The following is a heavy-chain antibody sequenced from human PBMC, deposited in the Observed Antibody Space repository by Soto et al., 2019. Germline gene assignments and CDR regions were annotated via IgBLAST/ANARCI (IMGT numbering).Heavy chain of an antibody. CDR1: GYSFTSYG. Sequence: GESLKISCKGSGYSFTSYGIGRVRQMPGKGLEWMGIIYPGDSDTRYSPSFQGQVTISADKSISTAYLQWSSLKASDTAMYYCARHSSRGYSYRAHSGLDVWGQGTTVTVSS. CDR2: IYPGDSDT. CDR3: ARHSSRGYSYRAHSGLDV. V-gene: IGHV5-51*01. D-gene: IGHD5-18*01. J-gene: IGHJ6*02.